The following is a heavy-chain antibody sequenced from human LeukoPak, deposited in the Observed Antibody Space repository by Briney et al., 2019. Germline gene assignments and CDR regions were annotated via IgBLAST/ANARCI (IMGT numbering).Heavy chain of an antibody. CDR1: GFTVSSNY. CDR3: SKASYYVLPCFDS. CDR2: INDSGGST. Sequence: GGSLRLSCAASGFTVSSNYMSWVRQAPGKGLEWVSGINDSGGSTYYADSVKGRFTISRDNSKNTLYLQMNSLRAEDTAVYYCSKASYYVLPCFDSWGQGTLVTVSS. D-gene: IGHD3-10*02. V-gene: IGHV3-23*01. J-gene: IGHJ4*02.